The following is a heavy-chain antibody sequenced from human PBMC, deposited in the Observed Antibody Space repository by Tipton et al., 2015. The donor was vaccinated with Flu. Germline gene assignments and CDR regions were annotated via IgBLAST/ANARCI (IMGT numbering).Heavy chain of an antibody. V-gene: IGHV3-9*01. Sequence: SLRLSCAASGFAFDDYSMHWVRQGPGKGLEWVSGISWRSGSIGYADSVKGRFTISRDNAKNSLYLQMNGLRPDDTAVYFCAKGRGYSGYVQSLDHWGQGVLVTVCS. CDR3: AKGRGYSGYVQSLDH. CDR1: GFAFDDYS. J-gene: IGHJ4*02. CDR2: ISWRSGSI. D-gene: IGHD5-12*01.